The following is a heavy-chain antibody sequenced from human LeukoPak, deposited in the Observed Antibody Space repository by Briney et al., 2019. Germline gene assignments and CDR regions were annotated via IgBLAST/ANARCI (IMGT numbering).Heavy chain of an antibody. CDR2: IYPCDSDT. CDR1: GYSFTSYW. V-gene: IGHV5-51*01. CDR3: ARHWGIAAAGTSWFDP. J-gene: IGHJ5*02. Sequence: GESLKISCKGSGYSFTSYWIGWVRQMPGKGLEWMGIIYPCDSDTRYSPSFQGQVTISADKSISTAYLQWSSLKASDTAMYYCARHWGIAAAGTSWFDPWGQGTLVTVSS. D-gene: IGHD6-13*01.